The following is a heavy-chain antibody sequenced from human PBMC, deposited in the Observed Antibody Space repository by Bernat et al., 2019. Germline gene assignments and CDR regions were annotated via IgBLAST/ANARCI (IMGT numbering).Heavy chain of an antibody. Sequence: VQVLESAGALIQPGGSLRLSCGASGLSFSTHDMSLARQAPGKGLEWVSDIRATDGSTHYASSVKGRFTISRDNAKNMLYLQMNGLRAEDTALYYCAKGAHFDRWGQGTLVTVSS. D-gene: IGHD1-26*01. CDR3: AKGAHFDR. V-gene: IGHV3-23*01. CDR1: GLSFSTHD. J-gene: IGHJ4*02. CDR2: IRATDGST.